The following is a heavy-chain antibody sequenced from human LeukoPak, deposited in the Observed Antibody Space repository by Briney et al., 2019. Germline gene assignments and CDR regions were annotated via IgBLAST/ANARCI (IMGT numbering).Heavy chain of an antibody. J-gene: IGHJ4*02. D-gene: IGHD4-11*01. CDR2: INQSGNS. Sequence: PSETLSLTCDVNGGSLSGSYWSWIRQSPEKGLEWIGEINQSGNSNYNPSLKSRVSLLVDTSKNQFSLKLSSVTAADTAVYYCARQRPSTFRQYGRGRPLDSWGQGTLVTVSS. V-gene: IGHV4-34*01. CDR1: GGSLSGSY. CDR3: ARQRPSTFRQYGRGRPLDS.